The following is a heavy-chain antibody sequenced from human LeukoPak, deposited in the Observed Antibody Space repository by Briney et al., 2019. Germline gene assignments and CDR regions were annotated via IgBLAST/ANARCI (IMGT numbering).Heavy chain of an antibody. CDR3: ARERSGEDFDY. V-gene: IGHV3-21*01. CDR1: GFTFSSYA. CDR2: MSSSSSYK. J-gene: IGHJ4*02. Sequence: PGGSLRLSCAASGFTFSSYAMSWVRQAPGKGLEWVSSMSSSSSYKYYADSVKGRFTISRDNAKNSLYLQMNSLRAEDTAVYYCARERSGEDFDYWGQGTLVTVSS. D-gene: IGHD7-27*01.